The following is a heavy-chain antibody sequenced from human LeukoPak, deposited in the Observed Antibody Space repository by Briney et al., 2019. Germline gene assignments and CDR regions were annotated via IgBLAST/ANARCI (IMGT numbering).Heavy chain of an antibody. CDR3: ARDYVFWSGSPPYRAV. CDR1: GFTFDDYG. V-gene: IGHV3-20*04. CDR2: INWNGGST. D-gene: IGHD3-3*01. J-gene: IGHJ6*01. Sequence: PGGSLRLSCAASGFTFDDYGMSWVRQAPGKGLEWVSGINWNGGSTGYADSVKGRFTISRDNAKNSLYLQMNSLRAEDTALYYCARDYVFWSGSPPYRAVGGGGTTVTVPS.